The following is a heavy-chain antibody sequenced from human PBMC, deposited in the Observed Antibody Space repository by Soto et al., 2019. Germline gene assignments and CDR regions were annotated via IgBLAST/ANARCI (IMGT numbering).Heavy chain of an antibody. CDR3: GKGTLDCSGVDCPLYYYYGVDV. J-gene: IGHJ6*02. D-gene: IGHD2-15*01. CDR2: ISNDGTNK. CDR1: GFTFRSYG. V-gene: IGHV3-30*18. Sequence: QVQLVESGGGVVQPGRSLRLSCAASGFTFRSYGMHWVRQAPGKGLDWLAGISNDGTNKYLADSVKGRLTLSRDKSRNTLSLEITILRPEDTAVYYCGKGTLDCSGVDCPLYYYYGVDVWGQGTTVTVSS.